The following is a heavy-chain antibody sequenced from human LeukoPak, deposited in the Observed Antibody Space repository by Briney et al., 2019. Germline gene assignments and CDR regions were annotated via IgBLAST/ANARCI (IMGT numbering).Heavy chain of an antibody. V-gene: IGHV4-34*01. D-gene: IGHD5-18*01. CDR2: LNHSGST. CDR3: ARKPWIQIWSFFDY. Sequence: PESLSLTRAVSGGSPSGYYWSWIRQPPGKGREWMGELNHSGSTKDNPSLKSRVTISVHTSKNQFPLKLSSVTAAGTAVYYCARKPWIQIWSFFDYWGEGTLVTVSS. CDR1: GGSPSGYY. J-gene: IGHJ4*02.